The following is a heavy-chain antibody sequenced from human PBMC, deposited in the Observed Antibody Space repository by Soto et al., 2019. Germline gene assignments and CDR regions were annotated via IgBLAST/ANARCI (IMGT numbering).Heavy chain of an antibody. V-gene: IGHV3-72*01. D-gene: IGHD1-1*01. J-gene: IGHJ6*02. CDR2: TRNKANSYTT. Sequence: EVQLVESGGGLVQPGGSLRLSCAASGFTFSDHYMDWVRQAPGKGLEWVGRTRNKANSYTTEYAASVKGRFTISRDDSKNSLYLQMYSLKTEDTAVYYCARAQNDYYGMDVWGQGTTVTVSS. CDR3: ARAQNDYYGMDV. CDR1: GFTFSDHY.